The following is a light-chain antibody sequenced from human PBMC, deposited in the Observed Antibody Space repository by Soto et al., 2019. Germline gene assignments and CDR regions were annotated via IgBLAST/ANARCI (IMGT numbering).Light chain of an antibody. CDR3: AAWDDSMDGFYV. J-gene: IGLJ1*01. CDR1: SSNIGTNT. CDR2: NNN. V-gene: IGLV1-44*01. Sequence: QSVLTQPPSASGTPGQRVTISCSGSSSNIGTNTVNWYLQLPGTAPKLLMYNNNQRPSGVPERFSGSKSGTSASLAIGGLQSEDEADDYCAAWDDSMDGFYVFGSGTKVTVL.